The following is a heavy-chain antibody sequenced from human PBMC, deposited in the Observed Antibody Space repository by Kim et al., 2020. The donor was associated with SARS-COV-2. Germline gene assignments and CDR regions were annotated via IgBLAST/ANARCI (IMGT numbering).Heavy chain of an antibody. V-gene: IGHV3-33*01. CDR2: IWYDGSNK. CDR3: ARERYTYGSLYYFDY. D-gene: IGHD5-18*01. J-gene: IGHJ4*01. Sequence: GGSLRLSCAASGFTFSSYGMHWVRQAPGKGLGWVAVIWYDGSNKHYADSVKGRFTISRDNSKNTLYLQMNSLRAEDTAVYYCARERYTYGSLYYFDYWG. CDR1: GFTFSSYG.